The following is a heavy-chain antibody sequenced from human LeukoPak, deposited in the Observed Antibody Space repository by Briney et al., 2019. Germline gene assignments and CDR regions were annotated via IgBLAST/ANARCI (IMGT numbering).Heavy chain of an antibody. V-gene: IGHV3-33*01. CDR2: IWYDGSNK. D-gene: IGHD6-19*01. CDR1: GFTFSSCG. Sequence: PGRSLRLSCAASGFTFSSCGMHRVRQAPGKGLEWVAVIWYDGSNKYYADSVKGRFTISRDNSKNTLYLQMNSLRAEDTAVYYCARDRLAVADHANWFDPWGQGTLVTVSS. CDR3: ARDRLAVADHANWFDP. J-gene: IGHJ5*02.